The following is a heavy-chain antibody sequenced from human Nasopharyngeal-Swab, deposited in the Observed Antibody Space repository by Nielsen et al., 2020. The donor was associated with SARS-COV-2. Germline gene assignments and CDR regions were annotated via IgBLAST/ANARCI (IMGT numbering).Heavy chain of an antibody. V-gene: IGHV3-48*04. Sequence: GESLKISCAASGFTFSSYSMNWVRQAPGKGLEWVSYISSSGSTIYYADSVKGRFTISRDNAKNSLYLQMNSLRAEDTAVYYCARGSGSYSHWYFDLWGRGTLVTVSS. CDR1: GFTFSSYS. CDR3: ARGSGSYSHWYFDL. CDR2: ISSSGSTI. J-gene: IGHJ2*01. D-gene: IGHD1-26*01.